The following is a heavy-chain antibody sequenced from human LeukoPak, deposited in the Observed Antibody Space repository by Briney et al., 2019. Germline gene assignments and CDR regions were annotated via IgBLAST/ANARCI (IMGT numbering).Heavy chain of an antibody. J-gene: IGHJ5*02. D-gene: IGHD2-15*01. Sequence: GGSLRLSCAACGFTFSSYAMSWVGQARGKGLEWVSAIIGSRGSTYYADSVKGRFTISRDNSKNTLYLQMNSLRAEDTAVYYCAKDSEDTPFDPWGQGTLVTVSS. CDR3: AKDSEDTPFDP. V-gene: IGHV3-23*01. CDR2: IIGSRGST. CDR1: GFTFSSYA.